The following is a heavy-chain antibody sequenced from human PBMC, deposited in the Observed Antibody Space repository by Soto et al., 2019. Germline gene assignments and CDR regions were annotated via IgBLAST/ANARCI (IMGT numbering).Heavy chain of an antibody. CDR1: GFTFSSYS. D-gene: IGHD3-9*01. J-gene: IGHJ5*02. CDR3: ARDPYYAKDILTGYYTGNWFDP. V-gene: IGHV3-21*01. Sequence: GGSLRLSCAASGFTFSSYSMNWVRQAPGKGLEWVSSISSSSSYIYYADSVKGRFTISRDNAKNSLYLQMNSLRAEDTAVYYCARDPYYAKDILTGYYTGNWFDPWGQGTLVTVSS. CDR2: ISSSSSYI.